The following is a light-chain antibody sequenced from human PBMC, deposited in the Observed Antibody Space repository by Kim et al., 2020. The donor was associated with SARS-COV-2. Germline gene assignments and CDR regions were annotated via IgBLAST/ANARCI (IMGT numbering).Light chain of an antibody. CDR1: QSVSSSY. CDR3: QQYGSSTPT. J-gene: IGKJ2*01. Sequence: EIVLTQSPGTLPLSPGERATLSCRASQSVSSSYLAWYQQKPGQAPRLLIYGASSRATGIPDRFSGSGSGTDFSLSISRLEPEDSAVYYWQQYGSSTPTFGQGTKLEI. CDR2: GAS. V-gene: IGKV3-20*01.